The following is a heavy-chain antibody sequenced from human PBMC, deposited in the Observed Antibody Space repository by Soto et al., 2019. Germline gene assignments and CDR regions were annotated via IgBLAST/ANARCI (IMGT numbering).Heavy chain of an antibody. CDR2: IKQDGSEK. D-gene: IGHD6-19*01. Sequence: GGSLRLSCAASGFTFSSYWMSWVRQAPGKGLEWVANIKQDGSEKYYVDSVKGRFTISRDNAKNSLYLQMNSLRAEDTAVYYCARDRAVAGHWLFDYWGQGTLVTVSS. CDR1: GFTFSSYW. V-gene: IGHV3-7*03. J-gene: IGHJ4*02. CDR3: ARDRAVAGHWLFDY.